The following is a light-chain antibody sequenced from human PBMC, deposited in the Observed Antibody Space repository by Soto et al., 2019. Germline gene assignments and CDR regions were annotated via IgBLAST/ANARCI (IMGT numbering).Light chain of an antibody. CDR2: GAS. Sequence: EIVLTQSPGTLSLSPGERATLSCRASQSVSSSYLAWYKQKPGQAPSLLINGASSRATGITDRFSGSGSGTDFTITISRLETEDFAVYYCHQYGSSPRKFGQGTKVEIK. CDR1: QSVSSSY. J-gene: IGKJ1*01. V-gene: IGKV3-20*01. CDR3: HQYGSSPRK.